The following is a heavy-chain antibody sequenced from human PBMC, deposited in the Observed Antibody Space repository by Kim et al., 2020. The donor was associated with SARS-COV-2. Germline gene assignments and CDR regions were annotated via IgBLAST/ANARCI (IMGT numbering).Heavy chain of an antibody. Sequence: YADSVKGRSTTSRDNAKNSLYLQMNSLRAEDTAVYYCARDKYYEPDAFDIWGQGTMVTVSS. CDR3: ARDKYYEPDAFDI. J-gene: IGHJ3*02. V-gene: IGHV3-21*01. D-gene: IGHD1-26*01.